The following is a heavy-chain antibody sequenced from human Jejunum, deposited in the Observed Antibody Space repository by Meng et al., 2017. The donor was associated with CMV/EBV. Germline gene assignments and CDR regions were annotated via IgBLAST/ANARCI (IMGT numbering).Heavy chain of an antibody. V-gene: IGHV4-61*08. CDR1: GASVSSNAFY. CDR2: VYNSGAT. Sequence: CNVSGASVSSNAFYWSWIRQPPGKGLEWIEFVYNSGATNYNPSLKSRVTLSIDTSKNQFSLRLSSGTAADTAIYYCVAIVGLTFDFWGRGTLVTVSS. D-gene: IGHD1-26*01. CDR3: VAIVGLTFDF. J-gene: IGHJ4*01.